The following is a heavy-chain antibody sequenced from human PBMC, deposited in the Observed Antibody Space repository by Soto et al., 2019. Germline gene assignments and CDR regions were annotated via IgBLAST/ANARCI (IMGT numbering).Heavy chain of an antibody. J-gene: IGHJ4*02. V-gene: IGHV3-30*18. D-gene: IGHD3-10*01. CDR1: GFTFSSYG. CDR2: ISYDGSDQ. CDR3: AKDTGADY. Sequence: QVQLVESGGGVVQPGRSLRLSCAASGFTFSSYGMYWVPQAPGKGLEWVARISYDGSDQFYGDSVKGRFTISRDNSKNILYVQMNSLRSEDTAVYYCAKDTGADYWGQGTVVTVSA.